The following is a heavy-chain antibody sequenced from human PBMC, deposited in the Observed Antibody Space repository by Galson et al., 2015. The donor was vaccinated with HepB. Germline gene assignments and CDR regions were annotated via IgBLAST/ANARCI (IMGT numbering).Heavy chain of an antibody. Sequence: SLRLSCAASGFTFSSYGMHWVRQAPGKGLEWVAFIRYDGSNKYYADSVKGRFTISRDNSKNTLYLQMNSLRAEDTAVYYCAKAGHRILWFGEGGFDYWGQGTLVTVS. J-gene: IGHJ4*02. CDR1: GFTFSSYG. CDR3: AKAGHRILWFGEGGFDY. V-gene: IGHV3-30*02. CDR2: IRYDGSNK. D-gene: IGHD3-10*01.